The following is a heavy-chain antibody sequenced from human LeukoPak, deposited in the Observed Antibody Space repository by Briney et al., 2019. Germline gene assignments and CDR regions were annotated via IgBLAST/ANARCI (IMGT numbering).Heavy chain of an antibody. J-gene: IGHJ4*02. CDR3: ARDVGIAMADYFDY. Sequence: ASVKVSCKASGYTFTSYGISWVRQAPGQGLEWMGWISAYNGNTNYAQKLQGRVTMTTDTSTSTAYMELRSLRSDDTAVYYCARDVGIAMADYFDYWGQGTLVTVSS. CDR2: ISAYNGNT. D-gene: IGHD6-19*01. V-gene: IGHV1-18*01. CDR1: GYTFTSYG.